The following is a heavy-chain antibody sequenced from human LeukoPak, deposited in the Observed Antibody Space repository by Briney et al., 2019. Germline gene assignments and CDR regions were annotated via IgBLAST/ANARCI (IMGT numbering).Heavy chain of an antibody. J-gene: IGHJ5*02. CDR2: IYHSGST. CDR1: GASISSYY. D-gene: IGHD6-19*01. Sequence: SETLSLTCTVFGASISSYYWSWIRQPPGKGLEWIGYIYHSGSTNYNPSLKSRVTISVDTSKNQFSLKMSSVTAADTAVYFCAREYSSGLSWFDPWGQGTLVTVSS. CDR3: AREYSSGLSWFDP. V-gene: IGHV4-59*01.